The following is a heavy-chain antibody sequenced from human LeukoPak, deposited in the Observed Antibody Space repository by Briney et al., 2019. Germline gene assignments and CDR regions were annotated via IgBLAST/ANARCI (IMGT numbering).Heavy chain of an antibody. V-gene: IGHV4-59*01. CDR2: IYYSGST. J-gene: IGHJ4*02. CDR1: GGSISSYY. Sequence: PSETLSLTCTVSGGSISSYYWSWIRQPPGKGLEWIGYIYYSGSTNYNPSLKSRVTISVDTSKNQFSLKLSSVTAADTAVYYCARGFTMVQGVIFDYSGQGTLVAVSS. CDR3: ARGFTMVQGVIFDY. D-gene: IGHD3-10*01.